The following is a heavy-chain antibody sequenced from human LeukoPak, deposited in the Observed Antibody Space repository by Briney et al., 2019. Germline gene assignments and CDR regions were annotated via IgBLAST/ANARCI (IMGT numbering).Heavy chain of an antibody. Sequence: GGSLRLSCAASGFTFTSYWMHWLRQAPGKGLVWVSRANSDGSSKTYADSVKGRFTISRDNAKNTLYLQMNSLRAEDTAVYYCARGRYYGMDVWGQGTTVTVSS. CDR2: ANSDGSSK. CDR1: GFTFTSYW. J-gene: IGHJ6*02. V-gene: IGHV3-74*01. CDR3: ARGRYYGMDV.